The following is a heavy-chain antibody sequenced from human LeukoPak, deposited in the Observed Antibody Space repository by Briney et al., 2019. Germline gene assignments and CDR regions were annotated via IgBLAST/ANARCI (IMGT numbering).Heavy chain of an antibody. Sequence: ASVKVSCKASGYTFTGYYMHWVRQAPGQGLEWMGWINPNSGGTNYAQKFQGRVTMTRDTSISTAYMELSRLRFDDTAIYYCARDTAVAGFIDYWGQGILVTVSS. CDR3: ARDTAVAGFIDY. CDR1: GYTFTGYY. V-gene: IGHV1-2*02. J-gene: IGHJ4*02. D-gene: IGHD6-19*01. CDR2: INPNSGGT.